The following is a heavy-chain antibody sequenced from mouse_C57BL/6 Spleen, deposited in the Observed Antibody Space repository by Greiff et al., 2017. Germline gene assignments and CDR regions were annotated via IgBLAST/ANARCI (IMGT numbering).Heavy chain of an antibody. D-gene: IGHD1-1*01. CDR1: GYSFTDYN. CDR3: AREGRYYDYYAMDY. V-gene: IGHV1-39*01. Sequence: EVQLQQSGPELVKPGASVKISCKASGYSFTDYNMNWVKQSTGKSLEWIGVINPNYGTTSYNQKFKGKATLTVDQSSSTAYMQSNSLTSEDSAVYYCAREGRYYDYYAMDYWGQGTSVTVSS. CDR2: INPNYGTT. J-gene: IGHJ4*01.